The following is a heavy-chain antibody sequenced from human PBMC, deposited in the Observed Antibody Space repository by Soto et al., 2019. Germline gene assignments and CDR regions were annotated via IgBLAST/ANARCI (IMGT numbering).Heavy chain of an antibody. CDR3: ARDQQMAYYYGSGPIDYYGKDV. V-gene: IGHV3-30*12. Sequence: HHGGSLRISRASSEFNFSSDGMHWFRQSPGKVLEWVAVISYDGSNKYYADSVKGRFTISRDNLKNTLYPQMNSLRVEDTAVYYCARDQQMAYYYGSGPIDYYGKDVWRQGNTVTVSS. J-gene: IGHJ6*02. CDR2: ISYDGSNK. CDR1: EFNFSSDG. D-gene: IGHD3-10*01.